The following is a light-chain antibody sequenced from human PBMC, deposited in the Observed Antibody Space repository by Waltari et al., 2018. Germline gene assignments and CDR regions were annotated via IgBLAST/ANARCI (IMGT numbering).Light chain of an antibody. CDR2: DAS. Sequence: EIVLTQSPATLSLSPGEGATLSCRVSQSVGRSLAWIQQKPGQAPRLVIYDASFRATGIPARFSGSGSGTDFTLTISSLEAEDLAIYYCQQRSVWPPTFGRGTKLEIK. CDR3: QQRSVWPPT. CDR1: QSVGRS. J-gene: IGKJ2*01. V-gene: IGKV3-11*01.